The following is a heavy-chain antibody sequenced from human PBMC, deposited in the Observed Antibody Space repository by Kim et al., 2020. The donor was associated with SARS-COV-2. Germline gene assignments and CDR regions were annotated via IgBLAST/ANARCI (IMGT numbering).Heavy chain of an antibody. D-gene: IGHD4-17*01. Sequence: GGSLRLSCAASGFTFDDYAMHWVRQAPGKGLEWVSGISWNSGSIGYADSVKGRFTISRDNAKNSLYLQMNSLRAEDTALYYCATSLYGDYSYWGQGTLVTVSS. J-gene: IGHJ4*02. CDR1: GFTFDDYA. V-gene: IGHV3-9*01. CDR3: ATSLYGDYSY. CDR2: ISWNSGSI.